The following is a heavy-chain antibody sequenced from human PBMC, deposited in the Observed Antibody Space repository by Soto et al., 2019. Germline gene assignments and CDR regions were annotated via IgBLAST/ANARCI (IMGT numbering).Heavy chain of an antibody. J-gene: IGHJ6*03. V-gene: IGHV3-23*01. D-gene: IGHD2-2*01. CDR3: AKALRPSLNFFYYMDV. Sequence: EVQLLESGGGLVQPGGSLRPSCVVSGFTFGSYAMSWVRQAPEKGPEWVAILGGNGFTTYYADSVKGRFTISGDKSKSTLFLQMNSLRADDTGVYYCAKALRPSLNFFYYMDVWGRGTAFTVSS. CDR1: GFTFGSYA. CDR2: LGGNGFTT.